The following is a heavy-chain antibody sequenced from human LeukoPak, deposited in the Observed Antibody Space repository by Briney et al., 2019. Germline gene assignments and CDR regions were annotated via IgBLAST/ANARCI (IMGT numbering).Heavy chain of an antibody. J-gene: IGHJ6*02. CDR1: GFTFDDYA. CDR2: VSWNGGYI. V-gene: IGHV3-9*01. Sequence: GGSLRLSCAASGFTFDDYAMHWVRQAPGKGLEWVSGVSWNGGYIGYADSVKGRFTISRDNAKNSLYLQMNSLRAEDTALYYCAKDKGSSPLSYYGMDVWGQGTTVTVSS. CDR3: AKDKGSSPLSYYGMDV. D-gene: IGHD6-13*01.